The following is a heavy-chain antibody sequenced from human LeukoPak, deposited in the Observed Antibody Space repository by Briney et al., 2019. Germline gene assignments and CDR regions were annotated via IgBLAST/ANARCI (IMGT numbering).Heavy chain of an antibody. J-gene: IGHJ4*02. CDR2: ISSSGSTI. CDR1: GFTFSDYY. CDR3: ARDMAESYYDSSGYYNY. V-gene: IGHV3-11*01. D-gene: IGHD3-22*01. Sequence: PGGSLRLSCAASGFTFSDYYMSWIRQAPGKGLEWVSYISSSGSTIYYADSVKGRFTISRDNAKNSLYLQMNSLRAEDTAVYYCARDMAESYYDSSGYYNYWGQGTLVTVSS.